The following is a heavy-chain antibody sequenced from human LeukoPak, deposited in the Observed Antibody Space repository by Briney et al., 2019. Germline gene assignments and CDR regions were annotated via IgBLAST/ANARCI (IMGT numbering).Heavy chain of an antibody. CDR3: AAKGNGYTGTYVFAH. D-gene: IGHD5-12*01. CDR1: GFTFDDYA. J-gene: IGHJ4*02. CDR2: ISWNSGSI. Sequence: GGSLRLSCAASGFTFDDYAMHWVRQAPGKGLEWVSGISWNSGSIGYADSVKGRFTISRDTSENTLSLQMNSLRAEDSAIYYCAAKGNGYTGTYVFAHWGRGTLVTVSS. V-gene: IGHV3-9*01.